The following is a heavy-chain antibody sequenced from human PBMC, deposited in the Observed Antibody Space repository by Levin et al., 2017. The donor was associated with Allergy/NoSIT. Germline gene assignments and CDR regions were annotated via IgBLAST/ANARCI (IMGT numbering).Heavy chain of an antibody. CDR2: ISGSGGST. D-gene: IGHD3-22*01. J-gene: IGHJ4*02. Sequence: PGGSLRLSCAASGFTFSSYAMSWVRQAPGKGLEWVSAISGSGGSTYYADSVKGRFTNSRDNSKNTLYLQMNSLRAEDTAVYYCAKVTPTVVVISNHLDYWGQGTLVTVSS. V-gene: IGHV3-23*01. CDR3: AKVTPTVVVISNHLDY. CDR1: GFTFSSYA.